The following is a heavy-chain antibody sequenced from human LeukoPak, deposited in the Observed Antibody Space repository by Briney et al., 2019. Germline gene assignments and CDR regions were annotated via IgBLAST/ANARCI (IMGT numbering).Heavy chain of an antibody. J-gene: IGHJ3*02. D-gene: IGHD4/OR15-4a*01. V-gene: IGHV3-48*03. CDR2: ISRSGSTI. CDR1: GFSFSSYA. Sequence: GGSLRLSCAAYGFSFSSYAMNWIRQAPGKGLEWVSYISRSGSTIYYADSVKGRFTITRDNAKNSLYLQMNSLRAEDTAVYYCARTHACSFDIWGQGTMVTVSS. CDR3: ARTHACSFDI.